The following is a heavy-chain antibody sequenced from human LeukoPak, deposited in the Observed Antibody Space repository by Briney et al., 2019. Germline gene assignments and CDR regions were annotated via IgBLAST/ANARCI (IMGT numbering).Heavy chain of an antibody. J-gene: IGHJ6*02. CDR3: IKDIRPGGMDV. CDR2: ISWNSGSI. V-gene: IGHV3-9*01. Sequence: GGSLRLSCAASGFTFDDYAMHWVRQAPGKGLEWVSGISWNSGSIGYADSVKGRFTSSRDNAKNSLYLQMNSLRAEDTAIYYCIKDIRPGGMDVWGQGITVTVSS. CDR1: GFTFDDYA. D-gene: IGHD1-14*01.